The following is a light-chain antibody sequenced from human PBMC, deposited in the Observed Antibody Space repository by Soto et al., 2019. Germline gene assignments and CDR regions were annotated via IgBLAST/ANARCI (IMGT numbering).Light chain of an antibody. Sequence: EIVLTQSPGTLSLSPGERATLSCRASQSVSSSYLAWNQQKPGQAPRLLIYGASSRATGIPDRFSGGGSGTDFTLTISRLEPEDFAVYYCQHYGNSPPTFGQGTKVEIK. CDR1: QSVSSSY. CDR2: GAS. J-gene: IGKJ1*01. CDR3: QHYGNSPPT. V-gene: IGKV3-20*01.